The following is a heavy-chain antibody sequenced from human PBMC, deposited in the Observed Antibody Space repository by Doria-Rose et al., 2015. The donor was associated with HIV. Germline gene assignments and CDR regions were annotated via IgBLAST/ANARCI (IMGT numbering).Heavy chain of an antibody. CDR3: AKTSGSSLDY. Sequence: VQLVESGGGVVQPGGSLRASCAAFGFIFSSHGMRWVRQAPGKGLEWVAFIRYDGSNKYYADSVKGRFTISRDNSKKTLYLQMNRLTAEDTAVYYCAKTSGSSLDYWGQGTLVTVSS. V-gene: IGHV3-30*02. CDR2: IRYDGSNK. CDR1: GFIFSSHG. D-gene: IGHD3-10*01. J-gene: IGHJ4*02.